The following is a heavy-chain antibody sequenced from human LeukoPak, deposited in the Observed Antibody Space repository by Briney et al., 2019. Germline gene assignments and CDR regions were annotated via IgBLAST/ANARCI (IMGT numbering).Heavy chain of an antibody. CDR1: GFTFSSYG. CDR3: AKRGVVIRVILVGFHKEAYYFDS. CDR2: ISGSGGGT. J-gene: IGHJ4*02. V-gene: IGHV3-23*01. Sequence: TGGSLRLSCTASGFTFSSYGMSWVRQAPGKGLEWVAGISGSGGGTNYADSVKGRFTISRDNPKNTLYLQMNGLRAEDTAVYFCAKRGVVIRVILVGFHKEAYYFDSWGQGALVTVSS. D-gene: IGHD3-22*01.